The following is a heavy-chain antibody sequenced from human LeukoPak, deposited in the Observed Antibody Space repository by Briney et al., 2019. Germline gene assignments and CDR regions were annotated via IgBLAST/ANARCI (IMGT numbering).Heavy chain of an antibody. CDR3: ARLWFFDY. J-gene: IGHJ4*02. D-gene: IGHD3-10*01. Sequence: PGGSLRLSCSASGFTCSSYWMSWVPQAPGKGLEGVANIKQDRSEKYYVDSVKGRFTISRDNARNLLYLQMNSLRAEDTAVYYCARLWFFDYWGQGTLVTVSS. CDR1: GFTCSSYW. CDR2: IKQDRSEK. V-gene: IGHV3-7*05.